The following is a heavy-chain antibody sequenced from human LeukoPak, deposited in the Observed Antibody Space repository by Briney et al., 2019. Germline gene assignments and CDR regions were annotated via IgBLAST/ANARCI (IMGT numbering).Heavy chain of an antibody. V-gene: IGHV4-38-2*02. CDR3: ASLNWPPGDFDY. CDR2: IYYSGST. Sequence: SETLSLTCNVSGYSISSGYYWGWIRQPPGKGLEWIGSIYYSGSTYYNPSLKSRVTISVDTSNNQFSLSLTSVTAADTAVYYCASLNWPPGDFDYWGQGTLVTVSS. J-gene: IGHJ4*02. CDR1: GYSISSGYY.